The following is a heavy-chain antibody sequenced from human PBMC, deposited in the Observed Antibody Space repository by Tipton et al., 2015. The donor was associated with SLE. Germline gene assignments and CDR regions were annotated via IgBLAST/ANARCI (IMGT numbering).Heavy chain of an antibody. D-gene: IGHD4-11*01. CDR2: VYSGGIT. CDR3: AKGLGYSNPWYFDL. V-gene: IGHV3-23*03. Sequence: SLRLSCEASGFTLSSYAMSWVRQAPGRGLEWVSLVYSGGITYYADTVKGRFTISRDNSQNTLYLQMDSLRAEDTAVYYCAKGLGYSNPWYFDLWGRGTLVTVSS. CDR1: GFTLSSYA. J-gene: IGHJ2*01.